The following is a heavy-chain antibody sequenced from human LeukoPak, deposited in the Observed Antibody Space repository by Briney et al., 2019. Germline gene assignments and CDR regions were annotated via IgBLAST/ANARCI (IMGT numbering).Heavy chain of an antibody. J-gene: IGHJ4*02. CDR2: INHSGGT. Sequence: SETLSLTCAVYGGSFSGYYWSWIRQPPGKGLEWIGEINHSGGTKYNPSLKSRVTISVDTSKNQFSLKLSSVTAADTAVYYCAGGPLIAYYFDYWGQGTLVTVSS. D-gene: IGHD2-21*01. CDR3: AGGPLIAYYFDY. CDR1: GGSFSGYY. V-gene: IGHV4-34*01.